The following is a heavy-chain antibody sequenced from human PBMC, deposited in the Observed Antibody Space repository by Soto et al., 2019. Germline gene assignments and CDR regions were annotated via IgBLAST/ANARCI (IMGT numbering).Heavy chain of an antibody. D-gene: IGHD3-10*01. CDR3: ARAPPSGTFDY. J-gene: IGHJ4*02. V-gene: IGHV4-59*08. CDR2: VYSSGST. CDR1: GGSISRYY. Sequence: SETLSLTCTVSGGSISRYYWSWIRQPPGKGLKYIGYVYSSGSTNYNPSLKSRATISVDTSKNQFSLKLSSVTAADTAVYFCARAPPSGTFDYWSQGSLVTVSA.